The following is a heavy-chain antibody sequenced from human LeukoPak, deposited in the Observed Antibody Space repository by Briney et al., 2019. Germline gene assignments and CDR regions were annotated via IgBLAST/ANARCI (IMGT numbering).Heavy chain of an antibody. D-gene: IGHD5-18*01. CDR1: GFTFRSYW. J-gene: IGHJ4*02. Sequence: GGSLRLSCAASGFTFRSYWMHWVRQAPGKGLVWVSRINSDGSSTSYADSVKGRFTISRDNAKNTLYLQMNSLRAEDTAVYYCARSGGYSYGNFDYWGQGTLVTVSS. CDR2: INSDGSST. CDR3: ARSGGYSYGNFDY. V-gene: IGHV3-74*01.